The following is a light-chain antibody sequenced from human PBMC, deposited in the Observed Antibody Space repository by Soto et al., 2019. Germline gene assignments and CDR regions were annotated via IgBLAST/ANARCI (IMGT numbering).Light chain of an antibody. CDR3: QQYNSYNT. J-gene: IGKJ2*01. CDR1: QSIGTW. Sequence: DIQMTQSPSTLSVSVGDRVTITCRASQSIGTWLAWYQQKPGKAPKLLIYEASSLDTGVPSRFSGSGSGTEFPLTISSLQPDDFATYFCQQYNSYNTFGQGTKLEIE. CDR2: EAS. V-gene: IGKV1-5*03.